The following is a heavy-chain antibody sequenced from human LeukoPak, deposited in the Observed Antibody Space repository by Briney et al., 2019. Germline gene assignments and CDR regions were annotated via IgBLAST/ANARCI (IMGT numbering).Heavy chain of an antibody. CDR1: GFTFSDYA. CDR2: ISGSGDNT. D-gene: IGHD3-10*01. CDR3: AKSSPMTMVRGANDY. V-gene: IGHV3-23*01. J-gene: IGHJ4*02. Sequence: PGGSLRLSCATSGFTFSDYAMSWVRRAPGRGLEWVSSISGSGDNTYYADSVKGRFTISRDNSVNTLYLQMNSLRAEDTAVYYCAKSSPMTMVRGANDYWGQGTLVTVSS.